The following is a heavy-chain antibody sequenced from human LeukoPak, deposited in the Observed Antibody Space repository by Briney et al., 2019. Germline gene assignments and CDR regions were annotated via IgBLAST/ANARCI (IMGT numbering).Heavy chain of an antibody. CDR1: GGSISSGSYY. V-gene: IGHV4-61*02. CDR3: AAQPSVVVAAPFDY. D-gene: IGHD2-15*01. J-gene: IGHJ4*02. CDR2: IYTSGST. Sequence: SQTLSLTCTVSGGSISSGSYYWSWIRQPAGKGLEWIGRIYTSGSTSYNPSLKSRVTISVDTSKNQFSLKLSSVTAADTAVYYCAAQPSVVVAAPFDYWGQGTLVTVSS.